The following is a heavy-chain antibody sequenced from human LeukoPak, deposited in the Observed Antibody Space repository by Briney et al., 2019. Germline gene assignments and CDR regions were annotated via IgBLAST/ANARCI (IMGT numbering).Heavy chain of an antibody. CDR1: GFTFSSYS. V-gene: IGHV3-48*01. Sequence: GGSLRLSCAASGFTFSSYSMNWVRQAPGKGLEWVSYISSSSSTIYYADSVKGRFTISRDNSKNTLYLQTNSLRAEDTAIYYCATHYYDSSGYYCAFDIWGQGTMVTVSS. J-gene: IGHJ3*02. CDR2: ISSSSSTI. D-gene: IGHD3-22*01. CDR3: ATHYYDSSGYYCAFDI.